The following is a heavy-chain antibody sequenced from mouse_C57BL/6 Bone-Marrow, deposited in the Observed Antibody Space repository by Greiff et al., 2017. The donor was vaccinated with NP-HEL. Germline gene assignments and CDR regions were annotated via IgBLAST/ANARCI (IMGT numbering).Heavy chain of an antibody. CDR1: GFSLTSYG. D-gene: IGHD1-1*01. Sequence: QVQLKESGPGLVQPSQSLSITCTVSGFSLTSYGVHWVRQSPGKGLEWLGVIWRGGSTDYNAAFMSRLSITKDNSKSQVFFKMNSLQADDTAIYYCAKEEGGLLLRRGWYFDVWGTGTTVTVSS. CDR2: IWRGGST. J-gene: IGHJ1*03. CDR3: AKEEGGLLLRRGWYFDV. V-gene: IGHV2-5*01.